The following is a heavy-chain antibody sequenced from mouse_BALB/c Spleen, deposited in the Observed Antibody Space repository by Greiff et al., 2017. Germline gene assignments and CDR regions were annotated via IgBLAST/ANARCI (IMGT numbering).Heavy chain of an antibody. V-gene: IGHV5-12-2*01. D-gene: IGHD2-2*01. CDR3: ARHGVTTVLRYAMDY. J-gene: IGHJ4*01. CDR2: ISNGGGST. CDR1: GFTFSSYT. Sequence: EVQLVESGGGLVQPGGSLKLSCAASGFTFSSYTMSWVRQTPEKRLEWVAYISNGGGSTYYPDTVKGRFTISRDTAKNTLYLQMSSLKSEDTAMYYCARHGVTTVLRYAMDYWGQGTSVTVSS.